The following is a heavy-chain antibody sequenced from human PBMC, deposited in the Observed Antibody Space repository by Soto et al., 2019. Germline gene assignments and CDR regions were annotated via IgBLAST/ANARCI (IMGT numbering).Heavy chain of an antibody. Sequence: GALVKVSCKASGYTFTSSYIHWVRQAPGQGPEWMGIINPTSGGTSYAQNLQGRVTMTRDTSTRTVYMELNSLRSDDTAVYYCVRGPGASGLDVWGQGTMVTVSS. D-gene: IGHD2-8*02. J-gene: IGHJ6*02. V-gene: IGHV1-46*01. CDR3: VRGPGASGLDV. CDR1: GYTFTSSY. CDR2: INPTSGGT.